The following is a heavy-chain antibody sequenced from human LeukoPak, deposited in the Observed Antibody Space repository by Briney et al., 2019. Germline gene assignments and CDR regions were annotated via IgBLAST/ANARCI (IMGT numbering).Heavy chain of an antibody. D-gene: IGHD1-26*01. CDR2: VSWDGGST. J-gene: IGHJ6*03. CDR3: AKDKGAGDYYYYMDV. V-gene: IGHV3-43D*03. CDR1: GFTFDDYA. Sequence: GGSLRLSCAASGFTFDDYAMHWVRQAPGKGLEWVSLVSWDGGSTYYADSVKGRFIISRDNSKNSLYLQMNSLRAEDTALYYCAKDKGAGDYYYYMDVWGKGTTVTVSS.